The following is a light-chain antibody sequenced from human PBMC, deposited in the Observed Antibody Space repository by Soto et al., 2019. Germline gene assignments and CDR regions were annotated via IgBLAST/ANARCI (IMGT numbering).Light chain of an antibody. J-gene: IGKJ1*01. Sequence: EIVLTQSPATLSVSPGERATLSCRASQTINNNVAWYQLKDGQAPRLLIYGASTRATGIPARFRGSGSGTEFTLTISSLQSEDFAVYYCQQYNSWPTFGQGTKVDIK. V-gene: IGKV3-15*01. CDR3: QQYNSWPT. CDR1: QTINNN. CDR2: GAS.